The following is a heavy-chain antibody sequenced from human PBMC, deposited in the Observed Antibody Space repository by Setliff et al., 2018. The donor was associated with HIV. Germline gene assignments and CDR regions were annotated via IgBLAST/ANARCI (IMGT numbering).Heavy chain of an antibody. CDR2: INHSGST. CDR1: GGLISSGSYY. D-gene: IGHD3-10*01. V-gene: IGHV4-39*07. CDR3: SRGPPFDR. Sequence: SETLSLTCNVPGGLISSGSYYWSWIRQPPGKGLEWIGEINHSGSTNYNPSLKSRVTISVDTSKNQFSLKLSSVTAADTAVYYCSRGPPFDRWGRGTLVTVSS. J-gene: IGHJ2*01.